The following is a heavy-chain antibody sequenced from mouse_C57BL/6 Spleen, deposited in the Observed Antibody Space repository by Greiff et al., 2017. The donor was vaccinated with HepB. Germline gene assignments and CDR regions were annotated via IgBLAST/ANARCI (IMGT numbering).Heavy chain of an antibody. CDR3: ARHHYYGSRESYAMDY. CDR1: GFTFSSYG. J-gene: IGHJ4*01. V-gene: IGHV5-6*02. CDR2: ISSGGSYT. Sequence: EVMLVESGGDLVKPGGSLKLSCAASGFTFSSYGMSWVRQTPDKRLEWVATISSGGSYTYYPDSVKGRFTISRDNAKNTLYLQMSSLKSEDTAMYYCARHHYYGSRESYAMDYWGQGTSVTVSS. D-gene: IGHD1-1*01.